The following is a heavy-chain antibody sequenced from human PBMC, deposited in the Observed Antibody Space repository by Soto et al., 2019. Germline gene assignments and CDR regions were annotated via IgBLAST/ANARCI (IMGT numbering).Heavy chain of an antibody. J-gene: IGHJ4*02. CDR3: VHKGGGDRILDY. CDR2: IYWDDYK. Sequence: QITLKESGPALVKPTQTLTLTCTFSGFSLSTSGVGVGWIRQPPGEALEWLALIYWDDYKHFSPSLESRLTITKDTSKNQVVLNMTNMDPVDTATYYCVHKGGGDRILDYWGQGTLVTVSS. V-gene: IGHV2-5*02. D-gene: IGHD3-16*01. CDR1: GFSLSTSGVG.